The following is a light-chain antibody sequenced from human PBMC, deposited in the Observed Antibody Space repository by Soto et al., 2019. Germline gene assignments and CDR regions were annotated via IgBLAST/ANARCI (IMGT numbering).Light chain of an antibody. CDR2: DVS. J-gene: IGLJ2*01. CDR3: TSFTSSDTVL. Sequence: QSALTQPASVSGSPGQSITISCTGTSSDVGGYNYVSWYQQHPGKAPKLMIYDVSNRPSGVSRRFSGSKSGNTASLTISGLQAEDEADYYCTSFTSSDTVLFGGGTQLTVL. V-gene: IGLV2-14*01. CDR1: SSDVGGYNY.